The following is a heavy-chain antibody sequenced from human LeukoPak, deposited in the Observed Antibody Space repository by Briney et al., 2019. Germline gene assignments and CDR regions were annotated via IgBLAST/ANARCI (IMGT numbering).Heavy chain of an antibody. D-gene: IGHD3-3*01. J-gene: IGHJ1*01. V-gene: IGHV3-23*01. CDR1: GFTFSSYA. CDR3: AKEYYDFWSGYYGEYFQH. Sequence: GGSLRLSCAASGFTFSSYAMSWVRQAPGKGLGWVSAISGSGGSTYYADSVKGRFTISRDNSKNTLYLQMNSLRAEDTAVYYCAKEYYDFWSGYYGEYFQHWGQGTLVTVSS. CDR2: ISGSGGST.